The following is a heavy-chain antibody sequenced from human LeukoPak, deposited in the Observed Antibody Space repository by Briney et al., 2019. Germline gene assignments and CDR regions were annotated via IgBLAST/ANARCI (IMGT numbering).Heavy chain of an antibody. CDR2: IKQDGSEK. V-gene: IGHV3-7*01. D-gene: IGHD2-21*02. Sequence: GGSLRLSCAASGFTFSSYWMSWVRQAPGKGLEWVANIKQDGSEKYYVDSVKGRFTISRDNAKNSLYLQMNSLRAEDTAVYYCARDTDQYCGRDCYVDYWGQGTLVTVSS. CDR1: GFTFSSYW. J-gene: IGHJ4*02. CDR3: ARDTDQYCGRDCYVDY.